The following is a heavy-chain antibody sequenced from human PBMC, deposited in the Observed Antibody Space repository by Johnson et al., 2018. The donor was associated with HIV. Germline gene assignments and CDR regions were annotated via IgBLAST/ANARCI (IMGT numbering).Heavy chain of an antibody. CDR3: ARGKGASVGLDAFDI. CDR1: GFTFSSYP. D-gene: IGHD2-2*01. CDR2: ISYDGGSK. Sequence: QVQLVESGGGVVQPGRSLRLSCAASGFTFSSYPMHWVRQAPGKGLEWVAVISYDGGSKSYADSVTGRFTISRDNSNNTLYVEMNRLRAEDTAVFYCARGKGASVGLDAFDIWGQGTMVTVSS. V-gene: IGHV3-30-3*01. J-gene: IGHJ3*02.